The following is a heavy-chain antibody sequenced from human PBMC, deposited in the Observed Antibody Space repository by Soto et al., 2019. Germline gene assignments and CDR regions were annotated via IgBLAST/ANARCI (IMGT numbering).Heavy chain of an antibody. D-gene: IGHD6-19*01. J-gene: IGHJ4*02. CDR2: ISYDGSNK. V-gene: IGHV3-30-3*01. CDR3: ARDRRRMAGYFDY. Sequence: PGGSLRLSCAASGFTFSSYAMHRVRQAPGKGLEWVAVISYDGSNKYYADSVKGRFTISRDNSKNTLYLQMNSLRAEDTAVYYCARDRRRMAGYFDYWGQGTLVTVSS. CDR1: GFTFSSYA.